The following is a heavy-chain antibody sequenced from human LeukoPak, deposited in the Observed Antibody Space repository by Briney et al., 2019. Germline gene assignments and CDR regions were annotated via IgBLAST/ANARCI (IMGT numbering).Heavy chain of an antibody. Sequence: GGSLRLSCAASGFTFRSHGMHWVRQSPGKGLEWVAVIWYDGSNKYYADSVKGRFTISRDNSKNTLYLQMNSRRAEDTAIYYCAKDSSAYSGSYYDYWGQGTLVTVSS. CDR1: GFTFRSHG. J-gene: IGHJ4*02. CDR3: AKDSSAYSGSYYDY. CDR2: IWYDGSNK. V-gene: IGHV3-33*06. D-gene: IGHD1-26*01.